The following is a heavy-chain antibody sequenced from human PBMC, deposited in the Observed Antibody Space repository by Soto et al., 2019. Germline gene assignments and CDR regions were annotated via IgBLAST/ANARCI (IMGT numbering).Heavy chain of an antibody. Sequence: QGQLVESGGGVVQPGRSLRLSCAASGFTFMDYGMNWVRQAPGKGLEWVAIISYDGGNQYYADSVKGRFTVARDNSRNTLFLQMNSLRTEDTALYYCAKAAYSSYGATYYYGMDVWGQGTTVTVFS. CDR2: ISYDGGNQ. J-gene: IGHJ6*02. D-gene: IGHD4-4*01. CDR3: AKAAYSSYGATYYYGMDV. CDR1: GFTFMDYG. V-gene: IGHV3-30*18.